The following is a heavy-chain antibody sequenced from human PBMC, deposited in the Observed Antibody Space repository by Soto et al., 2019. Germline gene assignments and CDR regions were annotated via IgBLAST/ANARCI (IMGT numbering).Heavy chain of an antibody. CDR1: AFIFIGSA. CDR3: VKDETIHWYSGNFRH. V-gene: IGHV3-7*01. D-gene: IGHD1-26*01. J-gene: IGHJ1*01. CDR2: IKQDGGEE. Sequence: GGSLRLSCAASAFIFIGSAMSWGRQSPGKGLEGVANIKQDGGEEDYVDSLKGRLTISRDNAKNSLYLQMNRLRAEDTAVYYCVKDETIHWYSGNFRHWGQGTLVTVSS.